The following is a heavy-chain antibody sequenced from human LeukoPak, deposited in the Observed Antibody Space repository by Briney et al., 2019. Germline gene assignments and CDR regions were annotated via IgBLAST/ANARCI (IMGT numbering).Heavy chain of an antibody. Sequence: PRASVKVSCKASGYTFTNYGISWVRQAPGQGLEWMGWISSYNGNTNYAQKLQGRVTMTTDTSTSTVYMELRSLRSEDTAVYYCARVRERYFDWLHESYFDYWGQGTLVTVSS. CDR2: ISSYNGNT. CDR3: ARVRERYFDWLHESYFDY. V-gene: IGHV1-18*01. D-gene: IGHD3-9*01. J-gene: IGHJ4*02. CDR1: GYTFTNYG.